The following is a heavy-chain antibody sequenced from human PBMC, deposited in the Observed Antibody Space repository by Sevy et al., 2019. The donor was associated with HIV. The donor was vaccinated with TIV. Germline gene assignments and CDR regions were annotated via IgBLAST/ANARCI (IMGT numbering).Heavy chain of an antibody. CDR1: GFTFNNYW. V-gene: IGHV3-7*01. J-gene: IGHJ4*02. CDR2: IRQDGSEK. D-gene: IGHD1-26*01. CDR3: ASSRTTSFGWD. Sequence: GGSLRLSCAASGFTFNNYWMSWVHQAPGKGLEWVANIRQDGSEKYYVESVKGRFTISRDNAKNSLFLQMNRLRAEDTAVYYCASSRTTSFGWDWGQGTLVTVSS.